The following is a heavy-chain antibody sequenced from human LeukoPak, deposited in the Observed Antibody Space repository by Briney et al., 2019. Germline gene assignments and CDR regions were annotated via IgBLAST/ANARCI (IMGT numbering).Heavy chain of an antibody. CDR2: ISYDGSNK. Sequence: PPGGSLRLSCAASGFTFSSYAMDWVRQAPGKGLEWVAVISYDGSNKYYADSVKGRFTISRDNSKNTLYLQMNSLRAEDTAVYYCAKDPIVVVTDGNWFDPWGQGTLVTVSS. CDR1: GFTFSSYA. D-gene: IGHD2-21*02. J-gene: IGHJ5*02. CDR3: AKDPIVVVTDGNWFDP. V-gene: IGHV3-30*04.